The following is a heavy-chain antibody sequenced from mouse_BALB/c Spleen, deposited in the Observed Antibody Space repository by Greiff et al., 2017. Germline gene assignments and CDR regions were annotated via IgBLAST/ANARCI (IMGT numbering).Heavy chain of an antibody. CDR2: ISSGGSYT. CDR1: GFTFSSYG. J-gene: IGHJ3*01. Sequence: DVHLVESGGDLVKPGGSLKLSCAASGFTFSSYGMSWVRQTPDKRLEWVATISSGGSYTYYPDSVKGRFTISRDNAKNTLYLQMSSLKSEDTAMYYCARYGNSFAYWGQGTLVTVSA. D-gene: IGHD2-1*01. V-gene: IGHV5-6*01. CDR3: ARYGNSFAY.